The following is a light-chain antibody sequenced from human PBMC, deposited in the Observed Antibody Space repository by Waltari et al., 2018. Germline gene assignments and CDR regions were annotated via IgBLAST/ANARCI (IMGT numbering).Light chain of an antibody. CDR1: QSISKY. V-gene: IGKV3-20*01. Sequence: VLTQSQGTLSLSPGERATLSCRASQSISKYLVWYQQRPGQAPRLLIYAASTRATGIPDRFSGSGSGTDFSLTSSRLEPEDFAVYYCQNHERLPATFGQGTKVEIK. CDR3: QNHERLPAT. J-gene: IGKJ1*01. CDR2: AAS.